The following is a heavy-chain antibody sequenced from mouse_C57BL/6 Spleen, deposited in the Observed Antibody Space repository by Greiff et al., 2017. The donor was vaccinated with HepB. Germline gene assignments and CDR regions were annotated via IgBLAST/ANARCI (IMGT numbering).Heavy chain of an antibody. V-gene: IGHV1-72*01. J-gene: IGHJ1*03. Sequence: QVQLKQPGAELVKPGASVKLSCKASGYTFTSYWMHWVKQRPGRGLEWIGRIDPNSGGTKYNEKFKSKATLTVDKPSSTAYMQLSSLTSEDSAVYYCASSYYYGSSYVDWYFDVWGTGTTVTVSS. CDR1: GYTFTSYW. D-gene: IGHD1-1*01. CDR2: IDPNSGGT. CDR3: ASSYYYGSSYVDWYFDV.